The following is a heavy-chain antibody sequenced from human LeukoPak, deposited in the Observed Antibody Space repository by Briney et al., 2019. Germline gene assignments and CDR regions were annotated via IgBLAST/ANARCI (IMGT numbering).Heavy chain of an antibody. D-gene: IGHD3-10*01. CDR1: GGSISSSSYY. J-gene: IGHJ5*02. Sequence: PSETLSLTCTVSGGSISSSSYYWGWIRQPPGKGLEWIGSIYYSGSTYYNPSLKSRVTISVDTSKNQFSLKLSSVTAADTAVYYCARDLITMVRGVIIGARWFDPWGQGTLVTVSS. CDR2: IYYSGST. CDR3: ARDLITMVRGVIIGARWFDP. V-gene: IGHV4-39*07.